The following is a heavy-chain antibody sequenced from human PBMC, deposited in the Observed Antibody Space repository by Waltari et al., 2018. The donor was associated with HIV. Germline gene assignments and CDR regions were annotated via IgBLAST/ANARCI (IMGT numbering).Heavy chain of an antibody. CDR2: ISWNSGSI. CDR1: GCPFEDYA. D-gene: IGHD2-2*01. CDR3: AKGPTLTSPPTYFNY. J-gene: IGHJ4*02. Sequence: DVHPVESGGRWVQPGSSLRLSCASSGCPFEDYAMHWVRQTPGKGLEWVSGISWNSGSIGYADSVKGRFTISRDNAKNSLFLQMNSLRPEDTAFYYCAKGPTLTSPPTYFNYWGQGTLVTVSS. V-gene: IGHV3-9*01.